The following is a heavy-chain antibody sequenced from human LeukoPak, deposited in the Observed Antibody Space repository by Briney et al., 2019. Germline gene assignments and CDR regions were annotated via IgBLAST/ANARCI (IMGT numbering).Heavy chain of an antibody. Sequence: SVKVSCKASGGTFISYAISWVRQAPGQGLEWMGGIIPIFGTANYAQKFQGRVTITADESTSAAYMELSSLRSEDTAVYYCARHATPLTNWFDPWGQGTLVTVSS. CDR1: GGTFISYA. J-gene: IGHJ5*02. CDR2: IIPIFGTA. V-gene: IGHV1-69*13. D-gene: IGHD2-15*01. CDR3: ARHATPLTNWFDP.